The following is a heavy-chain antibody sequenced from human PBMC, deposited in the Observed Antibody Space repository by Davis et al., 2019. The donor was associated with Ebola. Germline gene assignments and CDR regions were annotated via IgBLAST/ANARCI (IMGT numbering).Heavy chain of an antibody. Sequence: GESLKISCKGSGYSLTSYRIGWVRQMPGKGLEWMGIIYPGDSDTRYSPSFQGQVTISADKSISTAYLQWSSLKASDTAMYYCARQEVMVRVVPAANYYYYYGMDVWGQGTTVTVSS. CDR3: ARQEVMVRVVPAANYYYYYGMDV. CDR1: GYSLTSYR. CDR2: IYPGDSDT. J-gene: IGHJ6*02. D-gene: IGHD2-2*01. V-gene: IGHV5-51*01.